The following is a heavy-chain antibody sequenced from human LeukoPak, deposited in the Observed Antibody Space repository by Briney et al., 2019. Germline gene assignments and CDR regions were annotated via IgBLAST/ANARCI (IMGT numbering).Heavy chain of an antibody. V-gene: IGHV3-7*01. CDR2: IKQDGSEK. CDR3: ARDLLPGSYRYRYYYYYMDV. CDR1: GFTFSSYW. J-gene: IGHJ6*03. Sequence: GGSLRLSCGASGFTFSSYWMSWVRQAPGKGLEWVANIKQDGSEKYYVDSVKGRFTISRDNAKNSLYLQMNSLRAEDTAVYYCARDLLPGSYRYRYYYYYMDVWGKGTTVTVSS. D-gene: IGHD3-16*02.